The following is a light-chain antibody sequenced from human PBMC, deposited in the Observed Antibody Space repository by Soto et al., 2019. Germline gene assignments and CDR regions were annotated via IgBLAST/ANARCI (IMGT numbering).Light chain of an antibody. Sequence: EIVMTQSPATLSVSPGERATLSCRASQSVGSNLAWYQQKPGQAPRRLIYGASTRATGIPVRFSGSGSGTEFTLPRRSLQSEDFAVYYCQKYNNWPSWTFVQGTKVEIK. V-gene: IGKV3-15*01. CDR1: QSVGSN. J-gene: IGKJ1*01. CDR3: QKYNNWPSWT. CDR2: GAS.